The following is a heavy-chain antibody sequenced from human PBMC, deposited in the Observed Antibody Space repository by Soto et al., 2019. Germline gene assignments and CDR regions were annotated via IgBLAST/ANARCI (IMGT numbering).Heavy chain of an antibody. D-gene: IGHD3-16*01. V-gene: IGHV1-69*02. CDR1: GATVSSST. CDR3: ATGALTFGGVLNA. J-gene: IGHJ4*02. Sequence: QVQLVQSGADVKKPGSSVKVSCKASGATVSSSTFTWVRQAPGQGLEWMGRIIPMFGITNSAQKFQGRLGITADESTNTVFMDMSSLRSDDTAIYYCATGALTFGGVLNAWGQGTLVTVSS. CDR2: IIPMFGIT.